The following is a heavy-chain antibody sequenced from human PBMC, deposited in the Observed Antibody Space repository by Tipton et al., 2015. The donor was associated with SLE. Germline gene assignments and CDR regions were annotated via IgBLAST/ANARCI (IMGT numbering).Heavy chain of an antibody. CDR3: ARHGEVGAKGMDV. V-gene: IGHV4-59*08. J-gene: IGHJ6*02. CDR2: IYYSGST. CDR1: GGAISSHY. Sequence: TLSLTCTVSGGAISSHYWCWIRQPPGKGLEWLGYIYYSGSTNYNPSLKSRVTISVDTSKNQFSLKLSSVTAADTAVYYCARHGEVGAKGMDVWGQGTTVTVSS. D-gene: IGHD1-26*01.